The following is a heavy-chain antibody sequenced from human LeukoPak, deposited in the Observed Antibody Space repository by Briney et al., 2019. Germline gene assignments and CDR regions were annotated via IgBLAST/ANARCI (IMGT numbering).Heavy chain of an antibody. V-gene: IGHV4-59*08. Sequence: SETLSLTCTVSGGSISSYYWSWIRQPPGKGLEWIESIYHKSRVTISVDTSKNQFSLKVRSVTAADTAVYYCARSRGRLAQLDFWGQGTLVTVSS. CDR2: IY. CDR1: GGSISSYY. J-gene: IGHJ4*02. D-gene: IGHD6-25*01. CDR3: ARSRGRLAQLDF.